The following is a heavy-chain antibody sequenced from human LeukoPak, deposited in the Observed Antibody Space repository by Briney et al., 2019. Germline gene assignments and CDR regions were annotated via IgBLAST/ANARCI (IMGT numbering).Heavy chain of an antibody. J-gene: IGHJ4*02. Sequence: PGGSLRLSCAASGFTFRNFWMHWVRQAPGKGLVWVSSINTDGSSTNYADSAKGRFTISRDNAKNTLYLQMNSLRAEDTAVYYCARDSAYCGGDCYSFDYWGQGTLVTVSS. CDR2: INTDGSST. D-gene: IGHD2-21*02. CDR1: GFTFRNFW. CDR3: ARDSAYCGGDCYSFDY. V-gene: IGHV3-74*01.